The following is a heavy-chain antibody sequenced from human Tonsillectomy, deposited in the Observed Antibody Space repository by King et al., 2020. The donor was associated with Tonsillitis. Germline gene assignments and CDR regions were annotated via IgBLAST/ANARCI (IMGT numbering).Heavy chain of an antibody. CDR1: GGSISSGGYS. V-gene: IGHV4-30-4*07. CDR2: IYYSGST. CDR3: ARAAYLQEDDYVWGSSRYLANWFDP. D-gene: IGHD3-16*02. J-gene: IGHJ5*02. Sequence: VQLQESGPGLVKPSQTLSLTCAVSGGSISSGGYSWSWIRQPPGKGLEWIGYIYYSGSTYYNPSLKSRVTISVDTSKNQFSLKLSSVTAGDTAVYYCARAAYLQEDDYVWGSSRYLANWFDPWGQGTLVTVSS.